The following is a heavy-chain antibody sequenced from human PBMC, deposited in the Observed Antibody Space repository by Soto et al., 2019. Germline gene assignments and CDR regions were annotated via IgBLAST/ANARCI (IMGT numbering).Heavy chain of an antibody. CDR3: AKNYYYDSPGYAFDI. J-gene: IGHJ3*02. V-gene: IGHV3-21*01. Sequence: EVLLVESGGGLVKPGGSLRLSCAASGFTFSSYSMNWVRQAPGKGLEWVSSISSGSSYIFYADSVKGRFTISRDNAKNTLFVQMDSLRAEDTAVYYCAKNYYYDSPGYAFDIWGQGTMVTVSS. CDR1: GFTFSSYS. D-gene: IGHD3-22*01. CDR2: ISSGSSYI.